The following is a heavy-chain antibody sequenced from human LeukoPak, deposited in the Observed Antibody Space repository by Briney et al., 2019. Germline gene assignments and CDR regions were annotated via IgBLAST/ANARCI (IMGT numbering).Heavy chain of an antibody. J-gene: IGHJ6*02. V-gene: IGHV3-23*01. CDR2: ISGSGGST. D-gene: IGHD2-2*03. CDR3: AKVPWIDYYYGMDV. CDR1: GGTFSSYA. Sequence: EASVKVSCKASGGTFSSYAMSWVRQAPGKGLEWVSAISGSGGSTYYADSVKGRFTISRDNSKNTLYLQMNSLRAEDTAVYYCAKVPWIDYYYGMDVWGQGTTVTVAS.